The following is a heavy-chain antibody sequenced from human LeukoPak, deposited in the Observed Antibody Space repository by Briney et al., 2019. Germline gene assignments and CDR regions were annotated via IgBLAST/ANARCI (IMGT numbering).Heavy chain of an antibody. CDR3: ARGQDYDYVWGSYRYTGDAFDI. V-gene: IGHV4-34*01. D-gene: IGHD3-16*02. CDR2: INHSGST. Sequence: SETLSLTCAAYGGSFSGYYWSWIRQPPGKGLEWIGEINHSGSTNYNPSLKSRVTISVDTSKNQFSLKLSSVPAADTAVYYCARGQDYDYVWGSYRYTGDAFDIWGQGTMVTVSS. CDR1: GGSFSGYY. J-gene: IGHJ3*02.